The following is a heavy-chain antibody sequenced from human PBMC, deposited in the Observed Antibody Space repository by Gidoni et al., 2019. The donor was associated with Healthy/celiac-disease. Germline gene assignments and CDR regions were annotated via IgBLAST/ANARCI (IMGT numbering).Heavy chain of an antibody. Sequence: QLQLQASGPGLVKPSETLSLTCTVSGGSISSSSYYWGWIRQPPGKGLEWIANIYYSGSTYYSPSLKSRVTTSVDTSKNQFSLRLSSVTAADTAVYYCARQGGENTTPRIYYFDYWGQGTLVTVSS. CDR1: GGSISSSSYY. CDR2: IYYSGST. J-gene: IGHJ4*02. D-gene: IGHD1-1*01. CDR3: ARQGGENTTPRIYYFDY. V-gene: IGHV4-39*07.